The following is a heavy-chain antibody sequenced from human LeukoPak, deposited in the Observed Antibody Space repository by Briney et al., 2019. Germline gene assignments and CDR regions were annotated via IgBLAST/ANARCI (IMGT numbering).Heavy chain of an antibody. V-gene: IGHV3-48*01. CDR1: GFTFSSYS. Sequence: PGGSLRLSCAASGFTFSSYSMNWVRQAPGKGLEWVSDISSSSSTIYYADSVKGRFTISRGSSKSTLSLQMNSLRAEDTAVYYCAKGNDFDYWGQGTLVTVSS. CDR3: AKGNDFDY. CDR2: ISSSSSTI. J-gene: IGHJ4*02. D-gene: IGHD3-10*01.